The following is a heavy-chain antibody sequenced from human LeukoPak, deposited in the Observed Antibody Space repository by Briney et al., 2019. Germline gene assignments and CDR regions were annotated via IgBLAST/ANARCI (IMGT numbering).Heavy chain of an antibody. V-gene: IGHV3-30*18. D-gene: IGHD3-9*01. CDR2: ISYDGSNK. CDR1: GFTFSSYG. J-gene: IGHJ6*02. Sequence: PGGSLRLSCAASGFTFSSYGMHWVRQAPGKGLEWVAVISYDGSNKYYADSVKGRFTISRDNPKNTLYLQMNSLRAEDTAVYYCAKAHEQLRYFENGMDVWGQGTTVTVSS. CDR3: AKAHEQLRYFENGMDV.